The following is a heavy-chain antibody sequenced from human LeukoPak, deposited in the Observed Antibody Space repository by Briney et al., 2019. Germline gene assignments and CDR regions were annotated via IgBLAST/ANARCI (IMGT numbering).Heavy chain of an antibody. CDR3: ARSRAYCTNGVCYPVPNDYFDY. V-gene: IGHV1-69*13. Sequence: SVKVSCKSSGYSFTSYYMHWVRQAPGQGLEWMGGIIPIFGTANYAQKFQGRVTITADESTSTAYMELSSLRSEDTAVYYCARSRAYCTNGVCYPVPNDYFDYWGQGTLVTVSS. CDR2: IIPIFGTA. D-gene: IGHD2-8*01. CDR1: GYSFTSYY. J-gene: IGHJ4*02.